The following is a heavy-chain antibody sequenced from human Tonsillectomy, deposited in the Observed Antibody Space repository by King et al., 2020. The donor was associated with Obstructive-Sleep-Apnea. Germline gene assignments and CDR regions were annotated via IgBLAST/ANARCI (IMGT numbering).Heavy chain of an antibody. J-gene: IGHJ5*02. D-gene: IGHD3-3*01. CDR1: GFTFSSYD. Sequence: VQLVESGGGLVQPGGSLRLSCAASGFTFSSYDMHWVRQATGKGLEWVSAIGTAGDTYYPGSVKGRFTISRENAQNSLYLQMNSLRAGDTAVYYCARGKERDFWSGYQDNWFDPWGQGTLVTVSS. CDR2: IGTAGDT. CDR3: ARGKERDFWSGYQDNWFDP. V-gene: IGHV3-13*04.